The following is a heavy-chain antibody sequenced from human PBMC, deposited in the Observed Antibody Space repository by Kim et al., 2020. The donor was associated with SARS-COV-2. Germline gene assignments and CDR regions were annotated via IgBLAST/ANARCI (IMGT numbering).Heavy chain of an antibody. CDR1: GFTFSSYA. CDR2: ISGSGGST. CDR3: AKAFERYYDSSGYFNYYYYGMDV. Sequence: GGSLRLSCAASGFTFSSYAMSWVRQAPGKGLEWVSAISGSGGSTYYADSVKGRFTISRDNSKNTLYLQMNSLRAEDTAVYYCAKAFERYYDSSGYFNYYYYGMDVWGQGTTVTVSS. D-gene: IGHD3-22*01. V-gene: IGHV3-23*01. J-gene: IGHJ6*02.